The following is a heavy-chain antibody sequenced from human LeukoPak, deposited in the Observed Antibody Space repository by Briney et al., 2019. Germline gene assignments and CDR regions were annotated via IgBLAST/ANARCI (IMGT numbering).Heavy chain of an antibody. J-gene: IGHJ4*02. CDR1: GYSFTTYW. CDR2: IYPGGSDT. D-gene: IGHD2-2*01. V-gene: IGHV5-51*01. CDR3: ARPGYCSSTSCPGLDY. Sequence: GESLKISCKGSGYSFTTYWIGWVRQIPGKGLEWMGIIYPGGSDTRYSPSFQGQVTISADKSISTAYLQWRSLKASDTAMYYCARPGYCSSTSCPGLDYWGQGTLVTVSS.